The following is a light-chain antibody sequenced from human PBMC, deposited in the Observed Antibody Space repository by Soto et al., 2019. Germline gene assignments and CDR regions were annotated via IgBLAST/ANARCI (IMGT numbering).Light chain of an antibody. Sequence: LTQPASVSGSPGQSITIPCTGTGSDIGTYHYVSWYQHHPGKAPKLMIYEVSNRPSGVSNRFSGSKSGNTASLTISGLQAEDEADYYCSSYTGSGTLRLFGTGTKVTVL. CDR1: GSDIGTYHY. CDR3: SSYTGSGTLRL. J-gene: IGLJ1*01. CDR2: EVS. V-gene: IGLV2-14*01.